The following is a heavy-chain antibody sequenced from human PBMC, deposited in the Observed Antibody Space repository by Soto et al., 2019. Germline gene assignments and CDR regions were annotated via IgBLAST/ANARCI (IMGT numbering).Heavy chain of an antibody. CDR1: GYTFTSYG. D-gene: IGHD4-17*01. CDR2: ISAYNGNT. CDR3: ARDWETTVTTQPDY. J-gene: IGHJ4*02. V-gene: IGHV1-18*01. Sequence: QVQLVQSGAEVKKPGASVKVSCKASGYTFTSYGTSWLLPAPGHGLEWMGWISAYNGNTNYAQKLQGRVTMTTNTSTTAADMERRRLRSDDTAVYYCARDWETTVTTQPDYWGRGTLVTVSS.